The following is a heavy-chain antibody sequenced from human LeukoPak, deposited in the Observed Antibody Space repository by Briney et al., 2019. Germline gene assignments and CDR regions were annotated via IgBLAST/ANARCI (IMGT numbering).Heavy chain of an antibody. CDR2: INPNSGGT. CDR1: GYTFTGYY. CDR3: ARLGSSWLYYFDY. J-gene: IGHJ4*02. V-gene: IGHV1-2*02. Sequence: ASVKVSCKASGYTFTGYYMHWVRQAPGQGLEWMGWINPNSGGTKYAQKFQGRVTMTRDTSITTAYMELTRLISDDTAVYYCARLGSSWLYYFDYWGQGTLVTVSS. D-gene: IGHD6-13*01.